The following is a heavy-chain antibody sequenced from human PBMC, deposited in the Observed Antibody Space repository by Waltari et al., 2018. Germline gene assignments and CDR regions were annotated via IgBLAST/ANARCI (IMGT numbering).Heavy chain of an antibody. Sequence: QVQLVQSGAEVKKPGASVKVSCKVSGYTLTDISIHWVRQAPGKGLEWMGGFDAEEGETNFEQKFQGRFTLTEDTSTETAYLELSSLRSEDTAVYYCATEDLENVGGRTYAAFHIWGQGTMVTVSS. J-gene: IGHJ3*02. D-gene: IGHD3-16*01. V-gene: IGHV1-24*01. CDR3: ATEDLENVGGRTYAAFHI. CDR1: GYTLTDIS. CDR2: FDAEEGET.